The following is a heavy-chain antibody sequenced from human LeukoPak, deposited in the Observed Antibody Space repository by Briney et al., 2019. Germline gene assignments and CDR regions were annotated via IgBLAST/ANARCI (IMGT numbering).Heavy chain of an antibody. D-gene: IGHD6-13*01. J-gene: IGHJ4*02. CDR1: GYTFTGFY. Sequence: ASVKVSCKASGYTFTGFYMHWVRLAPERGLEWMGWINPNSGDTNYAQRFQDRVTMTRDTSISTAYMELSSLRSDDSAVYFCSRASTMASPGAMPNDFWGQGTLVTVSS. CDR2: INPNSGDT. CDR3: SRASTMASPGAMPNDF. V-gene: IGHV1-2*02.